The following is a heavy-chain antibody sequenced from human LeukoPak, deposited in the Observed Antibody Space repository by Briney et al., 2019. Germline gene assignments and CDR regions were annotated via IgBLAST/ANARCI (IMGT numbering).Heavy chain of an antibody. CDR1: GFTFSSYS. CDR3: AKDRIWELRYFTPDY. J-gene: IGHJ4*02. V-gene: IGHV3-21*04. D-gene: IGHD3-9*01. Sequence: AGGSLRLSCAASGFTFSSYSMNWVRQAPGKGLEWVSSISSSSSYIYYADSVKGRFTISRDNSKNTLYLQMNSLRAEDTAVYYCAKDRIWELRYFTPDYWGQGTLVTVSS. CDR2: ISSSSSYI.